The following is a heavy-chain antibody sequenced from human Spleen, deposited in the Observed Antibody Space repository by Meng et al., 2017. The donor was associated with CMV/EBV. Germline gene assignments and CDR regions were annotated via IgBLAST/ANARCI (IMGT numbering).Heavy chain of an antibody. J-gene: IGHJ6*02. CDR1: GFTFSSYA. D-gene: IGHD3-22*01. V-gene: IGHV3-30*02. Sequence: GGSLRLSCAASGFTFSSYAMHWVRQAPGKGLEWVANIRFDGTNKYHADSVKGRFTISRDNSKYTLYLQMNSLKAEDTAVYYCAKRGDSSGTYAMDVWGQGTTVTVSS. CDR3: AKRGDSSGTYAMDV. CDR2: IRFDGTNK.